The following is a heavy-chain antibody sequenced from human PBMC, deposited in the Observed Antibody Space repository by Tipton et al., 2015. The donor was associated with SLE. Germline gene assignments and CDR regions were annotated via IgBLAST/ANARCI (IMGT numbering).Heavy chain of an antibody. D-gene: IGHD2/OR15-2a*01. J-gene: IGHJ4*02. CDR2: IYYTGDT. CDR1: ADSIRRSY. V-gene: IGHV4-59*08. Sequence: TLSLTCSVSADSIRRSYWSWIRQPPGKGLEWIGYIYYTGDTNYNPSLKSRVTISADTSKNHLSLKLTSVTAADTAVYFCARSSSVRTLLWPTFAYWGQGTLVTVSS. CDR3: ARSSSVRTLLWPTFAY.